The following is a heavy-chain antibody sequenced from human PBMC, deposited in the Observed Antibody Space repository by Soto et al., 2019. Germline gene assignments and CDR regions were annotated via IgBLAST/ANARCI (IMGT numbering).Heavy chain of an antibody. CDR2: IKGKSDGGTT. J-gene: IGHJ5*02. V-gene: IGHV3-15*01. Sequence: GGSLRLSCAASGFTFSDAWMSWVRQAPGKGLDWVGRIKGKSDGGTTEYAAPVRGRFTISRDDSKNTLYLQINSLKTEDTAVYYCTTDLWRIAVVVGSTGYFNPWGQGTPVTVSS. CDR1: GFTFSDAW. D-gene: IGHD2-15*01. CDR3: TTDLWRIAVVVGSTGYFNP.